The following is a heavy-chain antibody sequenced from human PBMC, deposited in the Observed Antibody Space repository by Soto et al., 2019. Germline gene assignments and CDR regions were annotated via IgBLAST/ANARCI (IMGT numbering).Heavy chain of an antibody. J-gene: IGHJ4*02. Sequence: SETLSLSCTVSGGSISSGGYYWSWIRQHPGRGLEWIGYIYYSGSTYYNPSLKSRVTISVDTSKNQFSLKLSSVTAADTAVYYCARADSGSDGLDYWGQGTLVTVSS. D-gene: IGHD1-26*01. CDR2: IYYSGST. V-gene: IGHV4-31*03. CDR3: ARADSGSDGLDY. CDR1: GGSISSGGYY.